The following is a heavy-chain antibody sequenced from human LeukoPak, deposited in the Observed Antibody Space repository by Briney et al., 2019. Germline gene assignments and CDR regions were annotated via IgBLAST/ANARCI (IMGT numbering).Heavy chain of an antibody. CDR3: ARRRGSGSYPDY. J-gene: IGHJ4*02. CDR2: INHSGST. CDR1: GGSFSGYY. D-gene: IGHD3-10*01. V-gene: IGHV4-34*01. Sequence: SETLSLTCAVYGGSFSGYYWSWIRQPPGKGLEWIGEINHSGSTNYNPSLKSRVTISVDTSKNQFSLKLSSVTAADTAVYYCARRRGSGSYPDYWGQGTLVTVSS.